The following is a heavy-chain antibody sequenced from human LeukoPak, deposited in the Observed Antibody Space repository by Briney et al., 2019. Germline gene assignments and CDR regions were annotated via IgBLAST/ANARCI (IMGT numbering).Heavy chain of an antibody. CDR2: INSDGSEG. CDR3: ARSSYSSSSSV. CDR1: GFTFSGFW. D-gene: IGHD6-6*01. J-gene: IGHJ3*01. Sequence: PGGPLRLSCAVSGFTFSGFWMSWYRQAPGKGLEWVASINSDGSEGYYADVVKGRFTISRDNAKNSLYLQINSLRAEDTAVYYCARSSYSSSSSVWGQGTMVTVSS. V-gene: IGHV3-7*03.